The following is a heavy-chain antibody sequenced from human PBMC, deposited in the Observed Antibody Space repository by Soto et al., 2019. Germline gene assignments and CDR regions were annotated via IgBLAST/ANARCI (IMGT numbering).Heavy chain of an antibody. Sequence: LRETLSLTCAVSGGSISSSNWWSWVRQPPGKGLEWIGEIYHSGSTNYNPSLKSRVTISVDKSKNQFSLKLSSVTAADTAVYYCARGYNWNYAYFDYWGQGTLVTVSS. V-gene: IGHV4-4*03. CDR3: ARGYNWNYAYFDY. CDR1: GGSISSSNW. CDR2: IYHSGST. D-gene: IGHD1-7*01. J-gene: IGHJ4*02.